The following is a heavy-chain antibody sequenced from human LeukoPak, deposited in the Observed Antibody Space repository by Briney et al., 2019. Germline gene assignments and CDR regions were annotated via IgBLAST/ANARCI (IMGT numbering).Heavy chain of an antibody. D-gene: IGHD6-19*01. CDR3: ARLRVAGFDY. Sequence: SETLSLTCSVSGGSITGYYWSWIRQPPGKGLEWIGYVFYSGTTLYNPSLKSRVTISVDTSKNQFSLKLSSVTAADTAVYYCARLRVAGFDYWGQGTLVTVSS. CDR2: VFYSGTT. J-gene: IGHJ4*02. CDR1: GGSITGYY. V-gene: IGHV4-59*08.